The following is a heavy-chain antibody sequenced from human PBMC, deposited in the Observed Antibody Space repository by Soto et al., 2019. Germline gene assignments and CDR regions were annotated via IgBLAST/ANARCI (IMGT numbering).Heavy chain of an antibody. J-gene: IGHJ6*03. CDR2: ISSSSSTI. V-gene: IGHV3-48*01. CDR3: ARARLVVPAAMLVAYYYYMDV. D-gene: IGHD2-2*01. Sequence: PGGSLRLSCAASGFTFSSYSMNWVRQAPGKGLEWVSYISSSSSTIYYADSVKGRFTISRDNAKNSLYLQMNSLRAEDTAVYYCARARLVVPAAMLVAYYYYMDVWGKGTTVTVSS. CDR1: GFTFSSYS.